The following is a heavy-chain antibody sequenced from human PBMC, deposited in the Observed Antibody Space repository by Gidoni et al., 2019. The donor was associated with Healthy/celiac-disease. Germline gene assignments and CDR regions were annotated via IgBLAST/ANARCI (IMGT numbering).Heavy chain of an antibody. CDR2: ISWNSGSI. CDR1: GLSFDDYA. J-gene: IGHJ4*02. D-gene: IGHD3-3*01. V-gene: IGHV3-9*01. Sequence: EVQLVESGGGLVQPGRSLRLSCAASGLSFDDYAMHWVRQAPGKGLEWVAGISWNSGSIGYADSVKGRFTISRDNAKNSLYLQMNSLRAEDTALYHCAKGISRSCYYEGAFDYWGQGTLVTVSS. CDR3: AKGISRSCYYEGAFDY.